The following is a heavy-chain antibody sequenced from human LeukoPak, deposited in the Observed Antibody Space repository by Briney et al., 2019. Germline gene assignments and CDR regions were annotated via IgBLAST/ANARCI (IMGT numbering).Heavy chain of an antibody. CDR2: IYYSGNT. D-gene: IGHD3-22*01. V-gene: IGHV4-34*01. J-gene: IGHJ4*02. CDR3: ASLYFDSSGHLEFDY. Sequence: PSETLSLTCAVYGGSFSGYYWGWIRQPPGKGLEWIGNIYYSGNTYYNPSLQSRVTMSVDTSKQRFSLRLNSVTAADTAVYYCASLYFDSSGHLEFDYWGQGILVTVSS. CDR1: GGSFSGYY.